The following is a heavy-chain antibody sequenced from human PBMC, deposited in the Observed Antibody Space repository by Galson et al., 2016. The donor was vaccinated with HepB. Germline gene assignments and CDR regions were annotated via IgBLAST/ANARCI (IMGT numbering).Heavy chain of an antibody. CDR3: AKGAATAVKEAFDI. Sequence: SLRLSCAASGFPFSHYAMNWVRQAPGKGLEWVSAIGGAGGTTYYADSVEGRFTISRDNSKNTLYLQMNSLGAEDTALYYCAKGAATAVKEAFDIWGQGTMVTVSS. V-gene: IGHV3-23*01. D-gene: IGHD4-23*01. CDR1: GFPFSHYA. CDR2: IGGAGGTT. J-gene: IGHJ3*02.